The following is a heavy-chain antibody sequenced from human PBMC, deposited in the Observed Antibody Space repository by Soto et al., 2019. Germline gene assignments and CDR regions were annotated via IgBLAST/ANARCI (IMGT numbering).Heavy chain of an antibody. D-gene: IGHD3-22*01. V-gene: IGHV3-23*01. J-gene: IGHJ5*02. CDR2: ISGSGGST. CDR1: GFPFSSYA. Sequence: GGSLRLSCAASGFPFSSYAMSWVRQAPGKGLEWVSAISGSGGSTYYADSVKGRFTISRDNSKNTLYLQMNSLRAEDTAVYYCAKDHTMIVVVTTSWFDPWGQGTLVTVSS. CDR3: AKDHTMIVVVTTSWFDP.